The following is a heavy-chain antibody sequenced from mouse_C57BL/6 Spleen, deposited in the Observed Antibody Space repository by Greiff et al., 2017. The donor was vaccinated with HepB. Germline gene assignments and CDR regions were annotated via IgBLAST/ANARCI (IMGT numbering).Heavy chain of an antibody. J-gene: IGHJ4*01. D-gene: IGHD2-12*01. CDR2: ISGGGGNT. CDR1: GFTFSSYT. V-gene: IGHV5-9*01. CDR3: ARHEDSRGAMDY. Sequence: EVQGVESGGGLVKPGGSLKLSCAASGFTFSSYTMSWVRQTPEKRLEWVATISGGGGNTYYPDSVKGRFTISRDNAKNTLYLQMSSLRSEDTALYYCARHEDSRGAMDYWGQGTSVTVSS.